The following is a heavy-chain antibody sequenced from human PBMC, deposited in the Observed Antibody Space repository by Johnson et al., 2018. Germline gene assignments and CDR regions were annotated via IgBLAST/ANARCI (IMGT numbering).Heavy chain of an antibody. CDR1: GFTFDDYA. CDR3: AKAPVGWLGEGAEYFQH. Sequence: EVQLVESGGGLVQPGRSLRLSCAASGFTFDDYAMHWVRQAPGTGLEWVSGLSWHSGSIGYADSGEGRFTISRDNAKNPLYLQMNSLRPEETALYYCAKAPVGWLGEGAEYFQHWGQGTLVTVSS. J-gene: IGHJ1*01. V-gene: IGHV3-9*01. D-gene: IGHD3-3*01. CDR2: LSWHSGSI.